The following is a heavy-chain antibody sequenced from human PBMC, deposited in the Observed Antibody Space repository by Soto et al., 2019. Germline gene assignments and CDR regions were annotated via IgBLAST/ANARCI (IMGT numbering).Heavy chain of an antibody. Sequence: ASVKVSCKASGYTFTSYGISWVRQAPGQGLEWMGWISAYNGNTNYAQKLQGRVTMTTDTSTSTAYMELRSLRSDDTAVYYCARGERSTIFGVVVQPTSFYYYGMDVWGQGTTVTAP. D-gene: IGHD3-3*01. V-gene: IGHV1-18*01. CDR2: ISAYNGNT. CDR1: GYTFTSYG. CDR3: ARGERSTIFGVVVQPTSFYYYGMDV. J-gene: IGHJ6*02.